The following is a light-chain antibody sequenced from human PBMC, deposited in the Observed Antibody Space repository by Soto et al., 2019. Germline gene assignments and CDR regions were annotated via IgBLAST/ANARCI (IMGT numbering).Light chain of an antibody. CDR3: QSYDNSLSGSYV. J-gene: IGLJ1*01. CDR1: SSNIGANYD. V-gene: IGLV1-40*01. CDR2: ANI. Sequence: QSVLTQPPSVSGAPGQRVTISRTGSSSNIGANYDVHWYQSLPGTAPKLLIYANINRPSGVPDRFSGSKSGTSASLATTGLQAEDEADYYCQSYDNSLSGSYVFGAGTKVTVL.